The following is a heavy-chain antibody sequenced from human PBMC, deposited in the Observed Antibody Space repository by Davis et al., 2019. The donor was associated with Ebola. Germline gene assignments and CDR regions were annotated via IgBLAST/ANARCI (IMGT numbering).Heavy chain of an antibody. Sequence: SETLSLTCTVSGGSVSSGSYYWSWIRQPPGKGLEWIGYIYYSGNTNYNPSLKSRITISVDTSKNQFSLKLSSVTAADTAVYYCARPLWAQGYYYYMDVWGKGTTVTVSS. CDR2: IYYSGNT. J-gene: IGHJ6*03. CDR1: GGSVSSGSYY. D-gene: IGHD1-26*01. CDR3: ARPLWAQGYYYYMDV. V-gene: IGHV4-61*01.